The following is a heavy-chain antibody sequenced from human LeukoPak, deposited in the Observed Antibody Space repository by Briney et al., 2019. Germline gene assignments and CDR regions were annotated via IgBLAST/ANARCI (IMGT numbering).Heavy chain of an antibody. V-gene: IGHV1-69*13. CDR2: IIPIFGTA. J-gene: IGHJ4*02. Sequence: SVKVSCKASGGTFSSYAISWVRQAPGQGLEWMGGIIPIFGTANYAQKFEGRVTITADESTSTAYMELSSLRSEDTAVYYCARARNTGIVGATNDYWGQGTLVTVSS. D-gene: IGHD1-26*01. CDR3: ARARNTGIVGATNDY. CDR1: GGTFSSYA.